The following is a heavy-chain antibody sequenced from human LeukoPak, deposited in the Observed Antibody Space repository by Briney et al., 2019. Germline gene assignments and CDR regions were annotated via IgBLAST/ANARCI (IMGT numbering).Heavy chain of an antibody. J-gene: IGHJ4*02. Sequence: GESLKISGKGSGYIFTNYWIAWVRQMPGKGLDWMGIIYPGDSDTRYSPSFQGQVTISADKSISTAYLQWSSLKASDTAMYYCARRSGNFQADYNFDYWGQGTLVTVSS. CDR3: ARRSGNFQADYNFDY. V-gene: IGHV5-51*01. D-gene: IGHD1-26*01. CDR1: GYIFTNYW. CDR2: IYPGDSDT.